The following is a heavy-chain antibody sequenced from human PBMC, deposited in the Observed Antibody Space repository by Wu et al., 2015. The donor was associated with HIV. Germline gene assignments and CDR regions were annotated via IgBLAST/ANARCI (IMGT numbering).Heavy chain of an antibody. Sequence: QVQLVQSGAEVKKPGASVKVSCKSSGYTFTDFFIHWVRQAPGQGLEWVGWIKPSNGLINYAPRFQGRVTMTRDTSISTAYMELTRLRSDDTAVYYCARDRDYYGSGRETNYGMDVWGQGTTVTVSS. CDR2: IKPSNGLI. CDR3: ARDRDYYGSGRETNYGMDV. D-gene: IGHD3-10*01. J-gene: IGHJ6*02. CDR1: GYTFTDFF. V-gene: IGHV1-2*02.